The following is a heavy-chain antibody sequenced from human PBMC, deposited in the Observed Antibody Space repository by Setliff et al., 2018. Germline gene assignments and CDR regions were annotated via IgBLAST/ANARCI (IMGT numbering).Heavy chain of an antibody. CDR2: ISSSSSYI. V-gene: IGHV3-21*01. CDR1: GFTFSSYS. D-gene: IGHD3-3*01. Sequence: PGGSLRLSCAASGFTFSSYSMNWVRQAPGKGLEWVSSISSSSSYIYYADSVKGRFTISRDNAKNSLYLQMNSLRAEDTAVYYCARDMMGGGFFGVVNPIDYWGQGTQVTVSS. J-gene: IGHJ4*02. CDR3: ARDMMGGGFFGVVNPIDY.